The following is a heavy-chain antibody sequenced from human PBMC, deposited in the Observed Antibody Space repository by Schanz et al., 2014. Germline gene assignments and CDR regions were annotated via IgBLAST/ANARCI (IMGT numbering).Heavy chain of an antibody. Sequence: QVQLQESGPGLVKPSETLSLTCTVSGVSISNYYWSWIRQPPGKGLEWIGYIYYSGSTNYNPSLKSRVTISVDTSKNQFSLKLSSVTAADTAVYYCARAEINSGYARYYYGMDVWGQGTTVTVSS. V-gene: IGHV4-59*01. CDR1: GVSISNYY. D-gene: IGHD5-12*01. CDR2: IYYSGST. CDR3: ARAEINSGYARYYYGMDV. J-gene: IGHJ6*02.